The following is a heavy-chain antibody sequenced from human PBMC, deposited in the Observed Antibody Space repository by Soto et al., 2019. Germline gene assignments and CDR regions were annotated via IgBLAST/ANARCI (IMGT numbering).Heavy chain of an antibody. V-gene: IGHV4-30-4*01. CDR1: GGSISSGDYY. Sequence: SETLSLTCTVLGGSISSGDYYWSWIRQPPGKGLEWIGYIYYSGSTYYNPSLKSRVTISVDTSKNQFSLKLSSVTAADTAVYYRARDTVGTMVRGFAPWGQGTLVTVSS. CDR3: ARDTVGTMVRGFAP. D-gene: IGHD3-10*01. J-gene: IGHJ5*02. CDR2: IYYSGST.